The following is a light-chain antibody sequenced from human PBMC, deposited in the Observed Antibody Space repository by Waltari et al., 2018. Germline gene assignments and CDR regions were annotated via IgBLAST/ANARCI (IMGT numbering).Light chain of an antibody. V-gene: IGLV1-44*01. CDR3: GTWDDSLNGSV. CDR2: NNY. CDR1: ASNIGINT. J-gene: IGLJ6*01. Sequence: QSALTQPPSASGTPGQRVTISCSGSASNIGINTVNWYQQLPGTAPKLLIYNNYQRPSGVPDRFSASKSGTSASLAISGLQSGDEADYYCGTWDDSLNGSVFGSGTKVTVL.